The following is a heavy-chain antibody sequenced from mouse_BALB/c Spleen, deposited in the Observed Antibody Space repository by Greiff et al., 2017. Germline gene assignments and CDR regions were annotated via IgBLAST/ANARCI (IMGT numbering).Heavy chain of an antibody. V-gene: IGHV5-12-2*01. CDR1: GFTFSSYT. Sequence: EVKVVESGGGLVQPGGSLKLSCAASGFTFSSYTMSWVRQTPEKRLEWVAYISNGGGSTYYPDTVKGRFTISRDNAKNTLYLQMSSLKSEDTAMYYCARHGYYGSSFAYWGQGTLVTVSA. D-gene: IGHD1-1*01. J-gene: IGHJ3*01. CDR2: ISNGGGST. CDR3: ARHGYYGSSFAY.